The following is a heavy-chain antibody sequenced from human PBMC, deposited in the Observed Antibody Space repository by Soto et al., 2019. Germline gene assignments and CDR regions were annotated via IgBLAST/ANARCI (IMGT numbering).Heavy chain of an antibody. Sequence: VQLLESGGGLVQPGGSLRLSCAASGFTFSSYAMTWVRQAPGKGLEWVSAISGSSGSTYYAGSVKGRFTISRDNSKNTLYLQMNSLRAEDTAVYYCAKGFYSDSSGYPDYWGQGTLVTVSS. J-gene: IGHJ4*02. CDR2: ISGSSGST. V-gene: IGHV3-23*01. D-gene: IGHD3-22*01. CDR3: AKGFYSDSSGYPDY. CDR1: GFTFSSYA.